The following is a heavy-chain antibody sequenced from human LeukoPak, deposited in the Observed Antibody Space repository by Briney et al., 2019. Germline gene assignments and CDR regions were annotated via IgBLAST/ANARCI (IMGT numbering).Heavy chain of an antibody. Sequence: GGSLRLSCAVSGFTFSSYTMNWVRQAPGKGLEWVSSITGSSTYIYYADSVKGRFTISRDNANNSLYLEMNNLGAEDTAVYYCARDLTVTSTCWFDLWGQGTLVTVSS. CDR1: GFTFSSYT. CDR2: ITGSSTYI. J-gene: IGHJ5*02. CDR3: ARDLTVTSTCWFDL. V-gene: IGHV3-21*06. D-gene: IGHD4-11*01.